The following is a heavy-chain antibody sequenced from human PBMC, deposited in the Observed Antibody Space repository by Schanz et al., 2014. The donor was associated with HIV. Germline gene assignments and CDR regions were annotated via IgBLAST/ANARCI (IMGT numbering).Heavy chain of an antibody. J-gene: IGHJ4*02. CDR3: AKPEYDSRGSSQSHFDY. D-gene: IGHD3-22*01. CDR1: GFAFSSYA. Sequence: EVVLLESGGGLVQPGGSLRLSCAAYGFAFSSYAMTWVRQAPGKGLEWVSGISGSGTDGRTYHADSVKGRFTVSRDNSKNILYLQMTTLRIDDTAVYYCAKPEYDSRGSSQSHFDYWGQGTLVTVSS. V-gene: IGHV3-23*01. CDR2: ISGSGTDGRT.